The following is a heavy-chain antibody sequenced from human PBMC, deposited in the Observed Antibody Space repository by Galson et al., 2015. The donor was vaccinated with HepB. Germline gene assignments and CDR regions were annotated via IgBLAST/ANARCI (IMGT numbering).Heavy chain of an antibody. D-gene: IGHD4-11*01. V-gene: IGHV4-30-2*06. CDR2: IYHGGST. Sequence: TLSLTCAVSGGSVSSGAYSWSWIRQSPGKGLEWIGYIYHGGSTYYNPSLKSRVTISVDRSKNQFSLNLTSVTAADTAVYYCGRSPSDYRSYRVDYYYYIDVWGKGSTVTVSS. J-gene: IGHJ6*03. CDR3: GRSPSDYRSYRVDYYYYIDV. CDR1: GGSVSSGAYS.